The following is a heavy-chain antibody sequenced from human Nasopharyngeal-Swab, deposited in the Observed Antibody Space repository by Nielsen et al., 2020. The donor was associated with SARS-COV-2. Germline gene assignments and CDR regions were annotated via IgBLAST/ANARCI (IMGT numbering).Heavy chain of an antibody. CDR1: GFTFSDSN. CDR2: INNCRRYI. V-gene: IGHV3-21*04. Sequence: GESLKISCAASGFTFSDSNMSLVRQAPGIGLDWVSSINNCRRYIYQADSVKGRFTISRDNAKNSLYLQMNSLGAEDTALYYCAKVIDDDSNGYVWFDPWGQGTLVTVSS. D-gene: IGHD3-22*01. CDR3: AKVIDDDSNGYVWFDP. J-gene: IGHJ5*02.